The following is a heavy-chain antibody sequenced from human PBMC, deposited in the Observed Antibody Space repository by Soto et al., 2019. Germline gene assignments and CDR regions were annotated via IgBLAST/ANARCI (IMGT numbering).Heavy chain of an antibody. CDR1: GYMFTDYW. J-gene: IGHJ6*02. D-gene: IGHD2-21*02. V-gene: IGHV5-10-1*01. CDR3: ASHNFFCGGDCNSSGMDV. CDR2: IDPSDSYT. Sequence: GESLKISFKGSGYMFTDYWINWVRQLSGGGLEWLGRIDPSDSYTKYNPSFQGHVTISADKSTSTAYLQWSSLRASDTAVYYCASHNFFCGGDCNSSGMDVWGQGTTVTV.